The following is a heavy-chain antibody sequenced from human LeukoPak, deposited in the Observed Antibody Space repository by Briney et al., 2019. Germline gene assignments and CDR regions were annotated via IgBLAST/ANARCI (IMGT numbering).Heavy chain of an antibody. J-gene: IGHJ4*02. CDR1: GGSFSGYY. CDR3: ARGYLAYYDSSGYVPYYFDY. Sequence: SETLSLTCAVYGGSFSGYYWSWIRQPPGKGLEWIGEINHSGSTNYNPSLTSRVTISVDTSKNQFSLRLSSVTAADTAVYYCARGYLAYYDSSGYVPYYFDYWGQGTLVTVSS. D-gene: IGHD3-22*01. V-gene: IGHV4-34*01. CDR2: INHSGST.